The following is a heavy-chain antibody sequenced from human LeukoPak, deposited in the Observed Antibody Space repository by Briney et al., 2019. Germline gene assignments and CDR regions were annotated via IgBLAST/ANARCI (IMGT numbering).Heavy chain of an antibody. CDR3: AKDRDILGAQYYFDY. V-gene: IGHV3-30*18. Sequence: GGSLRLSCAASRFTFRSYGMHWVRQAPGKGLEWVVVISYDGNDKYYADSVKGRFTISRDNSKNSLYLQLNSLRTEDTAVYYCAKDRDILGAQYYFDYWGQGTLVTVSS. J-gene: IGHJ4*02. CDR1: RFTFRSYG. CDR2: ISYDGNDK. D-gene: IGHD1-26*01.